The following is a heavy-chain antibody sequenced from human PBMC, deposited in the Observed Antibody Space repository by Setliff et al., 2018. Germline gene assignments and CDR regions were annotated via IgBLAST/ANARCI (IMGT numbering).Heavy chain of an antibody. CDR1: GFTFSNYE. Sequence: GGSLRLSCAASGFTFSNYEMDWVRQAPGKGLEWVATVKQDGNEKYLVNSVKGRLTVSRDNARNSLYLQMNSLRVEDTGVYYCARGGERHIVVVTAHDAFDIWGQGTMVTVSS. CDR2: VKQDGNEK. V-gene: IGHV3-7*01. J-gene: IGHJ3*02. CDR3: ARGGERHIVVVTAHDAFDI. D-gene: IGHD2-21*02.